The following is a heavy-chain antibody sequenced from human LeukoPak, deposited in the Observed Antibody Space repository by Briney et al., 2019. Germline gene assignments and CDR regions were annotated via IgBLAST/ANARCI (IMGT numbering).Heavy chain of an antibody. CDR1: GFTLSSYA. CDR2: ISGSGGST. J-gene: IGHJ3*02. Sequence: GGSLRLSCAASGFTLSSYAMSWVRQAPGKGLEWVSAISGSGGSTYYADSVKGRFTISRDNSKNTLYLQMNSLRAEDTAVYYCAKAEGYGHQPDAFDIWGQGTMVTVSS. CDR3: AKAEGYGHQPDAFDI. D-gene: IGHD5-18*01. V-gene: IGHV3-23*01.